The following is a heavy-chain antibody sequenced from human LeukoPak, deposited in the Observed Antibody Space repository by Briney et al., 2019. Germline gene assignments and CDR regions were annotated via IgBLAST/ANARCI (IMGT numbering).Heavy chain of an antibody. V-gene: IGHV4-4*07. D-gene: IGHD3-3*02. Sequence: SETLSLTCTVSGASVSDYYWSCIRQPAGKGLEWIGRNFTTGSTDYHPSLKSRVTMTRDGSKNQLFLKLASVTAADTAVYYCGRASDSIFSYYYHMDLWGKGITVTVSS. CDR3: GRASDSIFSYYYHMDL. CDR1: GASVSDYY. CDR2: NFTTGST. J-gene: IGHJ6*03.